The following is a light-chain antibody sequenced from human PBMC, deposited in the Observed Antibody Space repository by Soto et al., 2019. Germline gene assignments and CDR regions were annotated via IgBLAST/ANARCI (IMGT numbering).Light chain of an antibody. CDR1: QRITSY. CDR2: TSG. J-gene: IGKJ2*01. V-gene: IGKV1-39*01. CDR3: QQTYSTPYT. Sequence: IQMTQSPSSLSASVGDRVTITCRASQRITSYLNWYQQKPGEAPKLLISTSGTLQRGVPSRFSGSGSGTDFTLTITALRPEDFATYFCQQTYSTPYTFGQG.